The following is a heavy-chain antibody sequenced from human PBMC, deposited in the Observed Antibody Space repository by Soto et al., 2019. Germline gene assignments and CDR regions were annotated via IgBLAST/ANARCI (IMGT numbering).Heavy chain of an antibody. CDR1: GGSFIGYY. Sequence: LALTCAVYGGSFIGYYWSWIRQPPGKGLEWIGEINHSGSTNYNPPLKSRVTISVETSKNQFSLKLSSVTAADTAVYYCARGDTMIVWSDPWGQGTLVNVSS. CDR3: ARGDTMIVWSDP. V-gene: IGHV4-34*01. D-gene: IGHD3-22*01. J-gene: IGHJ5*02. CDR2: INHSGST.